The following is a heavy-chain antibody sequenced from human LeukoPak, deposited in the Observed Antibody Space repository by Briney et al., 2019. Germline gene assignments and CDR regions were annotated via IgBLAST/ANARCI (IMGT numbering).Heavy chain of an antibody. V-gene: IGHV3-74*01. Sequence: GGSLRLSCAASGFTFSSYWMHWVRQAPGKGLMWVSRINSDGSRTTYADSVRGRFTISRDNAKSTLYLQMNSLRAEDTAVYYCARVRDDYTYFDCWGQGTLVTASS. D-gene: IGHD4-11*01. CDR2: INSDGSRT. CDR3: ARVRDDYTYFDC. CDR1: GFTFSSYW. J-gene: IGHJ4*02.